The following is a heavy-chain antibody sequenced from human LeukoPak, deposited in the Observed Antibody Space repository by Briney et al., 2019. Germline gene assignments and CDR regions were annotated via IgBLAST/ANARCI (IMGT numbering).Heavy chain of an antibody. CDR1: GGSISSSSYY. V-gene: IGHV4-61*05. J-gene: IGHJ3*02. Sequence: SETLSLTCTVSGGSISSSSYYWGWIRQPPGKGLEWIGYIYYSGSTNYNPSLKSRVTISVDTSKNQFSLKLSSVTAADTAVYYCARGPVKDAFDIWGQGTMVTVSS. CDR2: IYYSGST. CDR3: ARGPVKDAFDI.